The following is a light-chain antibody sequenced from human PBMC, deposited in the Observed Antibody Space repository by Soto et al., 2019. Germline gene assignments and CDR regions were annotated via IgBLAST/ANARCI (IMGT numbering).Light chain of an antibody. CDR1: QSVSSY. CDR3: QQRSNWPPGFT. CDR2: DAS. J-gene: IGKJ4*01. V-gene: IGKV3-11*01. Sequence: EIVLTQSPATLSLSPGERATLSCRASQSVSSYLAWYQQKPGQAPRLLIYDASNRATGIPARFSGSGSGTAFTLTISSLEPEDFAVYYCQQRSNWPPGFTFGGGTKVEIK.